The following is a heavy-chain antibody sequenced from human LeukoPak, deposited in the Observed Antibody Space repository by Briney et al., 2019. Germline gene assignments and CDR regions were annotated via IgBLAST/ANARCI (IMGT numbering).Heavy chain of an antibody. Sequence: ASVKVSCKTSGYDFTTHGINWVRQATGQGLEWMGWMNPNSGNTGYAQQFQGRVTMTRNTSISTAYMELSSLRSEDTAVYYCARAPKTKYYDFWSGYEYYYYGTDVWGQGTTVTVSS. CDR1: GYDFTTHG. V-gene: IGHV1-8*02. CDR2: MNPNSGNT. D-gene: IGHD3-3*01. J-gene: IGHJ6*02. CDR3: ARAPKTKYYDFWSGYEYYYYGTDV.